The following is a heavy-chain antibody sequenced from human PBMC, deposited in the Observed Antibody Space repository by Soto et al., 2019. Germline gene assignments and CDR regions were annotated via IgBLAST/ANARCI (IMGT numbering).Heavy chain of an antibody. Sequence: GASVKVSCKASGGTFSSYAISWVRQAPGQGLEWMGGIIPIFGTANYAQKFQGRVTITADESTSTAYMELSSLRSEDTAVYYCVFSYCTNGVCNSYYYYGMDVWGQGTKVTVS. V-gene: IGHV1-69*13. CDR1: GGTFSSYA. D-gene: IGHD2-8*01. CDR2: IIPIFGTA. CDR3: VFSYCTNGVCNSYYYYGMDV. J-gene: IGHJ6*02.